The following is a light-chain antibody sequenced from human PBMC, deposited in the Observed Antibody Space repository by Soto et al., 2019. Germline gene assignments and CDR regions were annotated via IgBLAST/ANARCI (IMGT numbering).Light chain of an antibody. V-gene: IGKV3-15*01. J-gene: IGKJ1*01. CDR2: GAS. CDR3: QQYNDWPPWT. Sequence: EIVMTQSPATLSVSPGERATLSCRASHSVGSNLAWYQQRPGQAPRLLIYGASTRATGIPARFGGSGSGTEFTLTISSLQSEDFAVHYCQQYNDWPPWTFGQGTKVEIK. CDR1: HSVGSN.